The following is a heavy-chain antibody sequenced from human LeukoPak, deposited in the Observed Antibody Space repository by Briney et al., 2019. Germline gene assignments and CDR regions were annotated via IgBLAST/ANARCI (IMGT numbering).Heavy chain of an antibody. CDR3: AKREAEESGPIDF. CDR2: ISGRGDFT. V-gene: IGHV3-23*01. J-gene: IGHJ4*02. D-gene: IGHD3-3*01. CDR1: GFTFSKSA. Sequence: GGSLRLSCAASGFTFSKSAMTWVRQAPGTGLEWVSAISGRGDFTYYADSVKGRFTISRDNFKNVLYPQMSSLRAQDTAVYYCAKREAEESGPIDFWGQGTLVTVSS.